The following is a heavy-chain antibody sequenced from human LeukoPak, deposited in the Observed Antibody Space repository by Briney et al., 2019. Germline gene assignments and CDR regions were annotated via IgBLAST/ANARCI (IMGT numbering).Heavy chain of an antibody. CDR2: IDDSGGT. D-gene: IGHD2-2*02. CDR1: GYSISSGYY. V-gene: IGHV4-38-2*02. Sequence: SETLSLTCTVSGYSISSGYYWGGIRRPPGKGRGGIGSIDDSGGTYYNPSLKRGVTISVDTSNNQFSLKLTSVTAADTAVYYCAYCSSTSCYTAPLFDYWGQGTLVTVSS. CDR3: AYCSSTSCYTAPLFDY. J-gene: IGHJ4*02.